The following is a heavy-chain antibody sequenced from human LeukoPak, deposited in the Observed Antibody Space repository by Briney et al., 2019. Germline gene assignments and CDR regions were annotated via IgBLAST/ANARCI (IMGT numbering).Heavy chain of an antibody. V-gene: IGHV1-46*01. D-gene: IGHD3-10*01. CDR3: ARGKIGSGSRNYYYYYMDV. CDR2: INPSGGST. CDR1: GYTFTSYY. J-gene: IGHJ6*03. Sequence: ASVKVSCKASGYTFTSYYMHWVRQAPGQGLEWMGIINPSGGSTSYAQKFQGRVTMTRDMSTSTVYMELSSLRSEDTAVYYCARGKIGSGSRNYYYYYMDVWGKGTTVTISS.